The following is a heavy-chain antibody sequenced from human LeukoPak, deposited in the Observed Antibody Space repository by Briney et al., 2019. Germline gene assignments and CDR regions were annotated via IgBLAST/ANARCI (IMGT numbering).Heavy chain of an antibody. CDR3: AKDPPHSPFDY. CDR2: ITYSGGKT. V-gene: IGHV3-23*01. CDR1: GFTFSSYA. J-gene: IGHJ4*02. Sequence: GGSLRLSCAASGFTFSSYAMSWVRQAPGKGLEWVSAITYSGGKTNYADSVKGRFTISRDNSKSTLYLQMNSLRADDTAIYYCAKDPPHSPFDYWGQGTLVTVSS. D-gene: IGHD2-15*01.